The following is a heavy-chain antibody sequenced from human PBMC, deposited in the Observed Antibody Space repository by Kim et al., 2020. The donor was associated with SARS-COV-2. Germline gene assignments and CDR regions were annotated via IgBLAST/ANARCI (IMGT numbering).Heavy chain of an antibody. D-gene: IGHD3-3*01. V-gene: IGHV3-66*01. Sequence: YAESVRGRFAISMDTSKNVMYLQMDSLRADDTAVYYCARAGSSVFYPFWGQGTLVTVSS. J-gene: IGHJ4*02. CDR3: ARAGSSVFYPF.